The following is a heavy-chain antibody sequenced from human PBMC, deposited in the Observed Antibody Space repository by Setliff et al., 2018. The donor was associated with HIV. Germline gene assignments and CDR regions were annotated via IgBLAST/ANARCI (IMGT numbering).Heavy chain of an antibody. CDR3: ARDLGDYRGWDAFDI. V-gene: IGHV4-34*01. CDR1: GGSFSGYY. J-gene: IGHJ3*02. CDR2: INHSGST. Sequence: SETLSLTCAVYGGSFSGYYWSWIRQPPGKGLEWIGEINHSGSTNYNPSLKSRVTISVDTSKNQFSLKLSSVTAADTAVYYCARDLGDYRGWDAFDIWGQGTMVTVSS. D-gene: IGHD4-17*01.